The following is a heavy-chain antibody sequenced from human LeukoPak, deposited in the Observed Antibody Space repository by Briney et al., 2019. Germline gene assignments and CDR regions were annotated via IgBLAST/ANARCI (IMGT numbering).Heavy chain of an antibody. CDR1: GFTFSSYN. Sequence: GGSLRLSCAASGFTFSSYNMNWVRQAPGKGLEWVSVISGSDTNTYYADSVKGRFTISRDNSKNMLYLYMNSLRAEDTTLYYCAKHLWRDLLWFGEGYYFGYWGQGTLVTVSS. CDR3: AKHLWRDLLWFGEGYYFGY. CDR2: ISGSDTNT. J-gene: IGHJ4*02. D-gene: IGHD3-10*01. V-gene: IGHV3-23*01.